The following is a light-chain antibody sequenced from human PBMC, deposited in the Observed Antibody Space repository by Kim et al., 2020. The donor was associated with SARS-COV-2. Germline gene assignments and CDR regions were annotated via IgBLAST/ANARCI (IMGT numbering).Light chain of an antibody. CDR1: QGISSN. CDR3: QQYDNWPPYT. Sequence: EIVMTQSPATLSVSPGERATLSCRASQGISSNLAWYQQKPGQAPRLLIYGASTRATGFPARFSGSGSGTEFTLTISSLQSEDFAVYYCQQYDNWPPYTFGQGTKLEI. V-gene: IGKV3-15*01. J-gene: IGKJ2*01. CDR2: GAS.